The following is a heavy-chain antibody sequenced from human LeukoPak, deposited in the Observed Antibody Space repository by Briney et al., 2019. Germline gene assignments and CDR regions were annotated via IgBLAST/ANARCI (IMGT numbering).Heavy chain of an antibody. Sequence: GGSLRLSYAASGFTFSTYWMHWVRQAPGKGLVWVSRIKSDGSTNYADSVKGRFTIPRDNAKNTLSLQMNSLRPEDTDVYYCARAPSEIGGYYPEYFRHWGQGTLVTVSS. CDR2: IKSDGST. J-gene: IGHJ1*01. CDR3: ARAPSEIGGYYPEYFRH. D-gene: IGHD3-3*01. V-gene: IGHV3-74*01. CDR1: GFTFSTYW.